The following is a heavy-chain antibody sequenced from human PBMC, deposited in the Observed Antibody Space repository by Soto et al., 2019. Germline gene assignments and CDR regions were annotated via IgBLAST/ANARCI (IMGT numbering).Heavy chain of an antibody. CDR3: ATLRSGYYKTRPLREYFQH. D-gene: IGHD3-3*01. CDR2: ISYDGSNK. V-gene: IGHV3-30*03. Sequence: GGSLRLSCAASGFTFSSYGMHWVRQAPGKGLEWVAVISYDGSNKYYADSVKGRFTISRDNSKNTLYLQMNSLRAEDTAVYYCATLRSGYYKTRPLREYFQHWGQGTLVTVSS. J-gene: IGHJ1*01. CDR1: GFTFSSYG.